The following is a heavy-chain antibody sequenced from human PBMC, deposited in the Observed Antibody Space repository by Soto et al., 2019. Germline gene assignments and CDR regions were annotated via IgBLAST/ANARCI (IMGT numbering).Heavy chain of an antibody. CDR3: ARDSGPAGGGACDI. CDR1: GFTFSTHA. Sequence: EVQLLESGGGLVQPGGSLRLSSAASGFTFSTHAMIWVRQAPGKGLNWVSTVDVGGGSTYYTDSVKGRFTVSRDNSKNTVYLQLNTLRAEDTAIYFCARDSGPAGGGACDIWGQGTMVTVSS. J-gene: IGHJ3*02. CDR2: VDVGGGST. D-gene: IGHD6-25*01. V-gene: IGHV3-23*01.